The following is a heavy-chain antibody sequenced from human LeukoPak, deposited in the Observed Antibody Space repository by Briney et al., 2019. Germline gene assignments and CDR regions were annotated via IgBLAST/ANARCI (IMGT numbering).Heavy chain of an antibody. Sequence: GRSLRLSCAASGFTFSGYAMHWVRQAPGKGLEWVAVISYDGSNEYYADSVKGRFTISRDNSKNTLYLQMNSLSVEDTAVYYCARVGYYASGPFSYFDYWGQGTLVTVSS. CDR3: ARVGYYASGPFSYFDY. D-gene: IGHD3-10*01. V-gene: IGHV3-30-3*01. J-gene: IGHJ4*02. CDR2: ISYDGSNE. CDR1: GFTFSGYA.